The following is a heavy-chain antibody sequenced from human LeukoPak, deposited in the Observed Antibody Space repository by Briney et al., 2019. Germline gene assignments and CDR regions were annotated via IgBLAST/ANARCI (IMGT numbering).Heavy chain of an antibody. Sequence: SESLSLTCAVSGYSISSGYYWGWIRQPPGKGLEWIGSIYHSGSTYYNPSLKSRVTISVDTSKNQFSLKLSSVTAADTAVYYCARAPGYYDSSGYYVDYWGQGTLVTVSS. D-gene: IGHD3-22*01. CDR3: ARAPGYYDSSGYYVDY. CDR1: GYSISSGYY. J-gene: IGHJ4*02. V-gene: IGHV4-38-2*01. CDR2: IYHSGST.